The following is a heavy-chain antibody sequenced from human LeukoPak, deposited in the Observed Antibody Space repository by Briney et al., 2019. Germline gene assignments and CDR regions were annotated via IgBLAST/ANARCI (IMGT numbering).Heavy chain of an antibody. CDR1: GFTFSSYG. V-gene: IGHV3-30*02. CDR2: IRYDESNK. D-gene: IGHD3-9*01. Sequence: PGGPLRLSCGASGFTFSSYGMHWVRQAPGKGLEWVAFIRYDESNKYYADSVKGRFTISRDNDKNFLYLQRNSLRAEDTAVYYCARTYYDILTGYNPYFDYWGQGILVTVSS. CDR3: ARTYYDILTGYNPYFDY. J-gene: IGHJ4*02.